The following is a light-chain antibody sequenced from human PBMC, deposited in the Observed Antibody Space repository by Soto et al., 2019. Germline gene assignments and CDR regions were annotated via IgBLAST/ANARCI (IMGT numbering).Light chain of an antibody. Sequence: EIVMTQSPATLSVSPGERATLSCRASQSVSSNLAWYQQKPGQAPRLLIYGASTRATGIPARFSGSGSGTEFTLTISSLQSADFAVYYCQQCNNWPPWTFGQGPKVDIK. CDR2: GAS. CDR1: QSVSSN. V-gene: IGKV3-15*01. J-gene: IGKJ1*01. CDR3: QQCNNWPPWT.